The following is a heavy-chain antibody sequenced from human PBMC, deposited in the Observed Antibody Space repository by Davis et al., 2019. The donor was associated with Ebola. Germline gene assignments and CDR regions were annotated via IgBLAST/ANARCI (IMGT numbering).Heavy chain of an antibody. CDR1: GFTFNQYA. CDR2: ISKSGRDT. J-gene: IGHJ3*02. D-gene: IGHD3-22*01. Sequence: GESLKISCAASGFTFNQYAMTWVRQAPGKGLEWVSSISKSGRDTNYSDSVKGRLSVSRDNSKNTLYLQMNSLRAEDTAVYYCARLDTYDSSGYYHPFAFDIWGQGTMVTVSS. V-gene: IGHV3-23*01. CDR3: ARLDTYDSSGYYHPFAFDI.